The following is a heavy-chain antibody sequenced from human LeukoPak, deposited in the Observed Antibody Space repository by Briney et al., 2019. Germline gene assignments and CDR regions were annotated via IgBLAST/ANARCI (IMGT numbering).Heavy chain of an antibody. J-gene: IGHJ3*02. Sequence: PGGSLRLSCAASGFTFSNAWMSWVRQAPGKGLEWVGRIKSKTDGGTTDYAAPVKGRFTISRDDSKNTLYLQMNSLKTEDTAVYYCTTGPSDGDPSAFDIWGQGTMVTVPS. V-gene: IGHV3-15*01. CDR1: GFTFSNAW. CDR3: TTGPSDGDPSAFDI. D-gene: IGHD4-17*01. CDR2: IKSKTDGGTT.